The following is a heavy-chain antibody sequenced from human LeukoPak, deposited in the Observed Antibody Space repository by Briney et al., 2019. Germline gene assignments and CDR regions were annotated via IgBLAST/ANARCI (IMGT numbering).Heavy chain of an antibody. D-gene: IGHD5-12*01. CDR1: GGSISNYY. J-gene: IGHJ4*02. V-gene: IGHV4-59*01. CDR3: ARVSGYDWESFYDY. Sequence: SETLFLTCTVSGGSISNYYWSWIRQPPGKGLEWIGYIHYSGSTNYNPSLKSRVTISVDTSKNQFSLRLSSVTAADTAVYYCARVSGYDWESFYDYWGQGTLVTVSS. CDR2: IHYSGST.